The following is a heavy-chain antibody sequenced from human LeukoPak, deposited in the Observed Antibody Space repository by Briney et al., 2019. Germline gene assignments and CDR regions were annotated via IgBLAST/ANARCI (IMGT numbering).Heavy chain of an antibody. V-gene: IGHV1-2*02. J-gene: IGHJ3*02. CDR1: GYTFTGYY. CDR3: ARDLRGITMVRGVFDTFDI. D-gene: IGHD3-10*01. CDR2: INPNSGGT. Sequence: ASVKVFCKASGYTFTGYYMHWVRQAPGQGLEWMGWINPNSGGTNYAQKFQGRATMTRETSISTAYMELSRLTSDDTAVYYCARDLRGITMVRGVFDTFDIWGQGTKVTVSS.